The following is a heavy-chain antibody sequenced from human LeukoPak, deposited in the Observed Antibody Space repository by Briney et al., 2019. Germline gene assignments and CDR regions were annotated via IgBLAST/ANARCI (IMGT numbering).Heavy chain of an antibody. CDR1: GFTFSSYG. CDR3: ASGTVTRENYFDY. D-gene: IGHD4-11*01. Sequence: GGSLRLSCAASGFTFSSYGMHWVRQAPGKGLEWVAFIRYDGSNKYYADSVKGRFTISRDNSKNTLYLQMNSLRVEDTAVYYCASGTVTRENYFDYWGQGTLVTVSS. CDR2: IRYDGSNK. J-gene: IGHJ4*02. V-gene: IGHV3-30*02.